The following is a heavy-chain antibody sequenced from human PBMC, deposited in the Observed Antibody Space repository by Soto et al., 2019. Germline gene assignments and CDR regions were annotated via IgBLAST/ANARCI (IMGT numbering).Heavy chain of an antibody. CDR2: FDPEDGET. CDR1: GYTLTELS. Sequence: GASVKVSCKVSGYTLTELSMHWVRQAPGKGLEWMGGFDPEDGETIYAQKFQGRVTMTEDTSTDTAYMELSSLRSEDTAVYYCATALSGERLRESSHCFDPWGRETLVTVS. J-gene: IGHJ5*02. CDR3: ATALSGERLRESSHCFDP. V-gene: IGHV1-24*01. D-gene: IGHD3-16*01.